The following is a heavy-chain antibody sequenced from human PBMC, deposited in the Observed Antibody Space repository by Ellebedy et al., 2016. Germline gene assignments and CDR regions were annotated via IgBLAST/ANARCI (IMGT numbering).Heavy chain of an antibody. V-gene: IGHV5-51*01. CDR1: GYSFTSYW. Sequence: GESLKISCKGSGYSFTSYWIGWVRQMPGKGLEWMGIIYPGDSDTRYSPSFQGQVTISADKSISTAYLQWSSLKASDTAMYYCARAGYSSGWYSPDQHWGQGTLVTVSS. J-gene: IGHJ1*01. D-gene: IGHD6-19*01. CDR2: IYPGDSDT. CDR3: ARAGYSSGWYSPDQH.